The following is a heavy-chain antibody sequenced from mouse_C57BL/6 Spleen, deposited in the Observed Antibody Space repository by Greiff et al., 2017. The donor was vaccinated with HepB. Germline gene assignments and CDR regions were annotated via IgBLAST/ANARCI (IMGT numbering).Heavy chain of an antibody. Sequence: ESGPGLVKPSQSLSLTCSVTGYSITSGYYWNWIRQFPGNKLEWMGYISYDGSNNYNPSLKNRISITRDTSKNQFFLKLNSVTTEDTATYYCARPTTVVADWYFDVWGTGTTVTVSS. V-gene: IGHV3-6*01. CDR3: ARPTTVVADWYFDV. CDR1: GYSITSGYY. D-gene: IGHD1-1*01. CDR2: ISYDGSN. J-gene: IGHJ1*03.